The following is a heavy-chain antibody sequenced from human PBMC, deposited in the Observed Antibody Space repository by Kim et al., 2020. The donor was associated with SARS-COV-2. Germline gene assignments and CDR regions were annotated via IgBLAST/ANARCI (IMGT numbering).Heavy chain of an antibody. V-gene: IGHV1-18*01. J-gene: IGHJ4*02. Sequence: ASVKVSCKASGYTFTSYGISWVRQAPGQGLEWMGWISAYNGNTNYAQKLQGRVTMTTDTSTSTAYMELRSLRSDDTAVYYCARDRRRYSYGYLPFGYWGQGTLVTVSS. CDR1: GYTFTSYG. CDR2: ISAYNGNT. D-gene: IGHD5-18*01. CDR3: ARDRRRYSYGYLPFGY.